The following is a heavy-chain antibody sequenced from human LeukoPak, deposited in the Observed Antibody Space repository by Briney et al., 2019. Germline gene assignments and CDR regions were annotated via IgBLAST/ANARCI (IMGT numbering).Heavy chain of an antibody. CDR1: GFSFSDSY. D-gene: IGHD3-3*01. CDR3: SSFDFWSGNAGAFDI. V-gene: IGHV3-49*03. CDR2: IRSKAYGGTT. Sequence: GGSLRLSCAASGFSFSDSYMSWIRQAPGKGLEWVCFIRSKAYGGTTDYAASVKGRFTISSDDSKNIAYLQMNSLTTEDTAVYYCSSFDFWSGNAGAFDIWGQGTMVTVSS. J-gene: IGHJ3*02.